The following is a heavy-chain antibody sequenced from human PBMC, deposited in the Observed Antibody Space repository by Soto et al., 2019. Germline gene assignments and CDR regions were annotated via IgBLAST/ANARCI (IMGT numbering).Heavy chain of an antibody. V-gene: IGHV1-8*01. Sequence: ASVKVSCKASGYTFTSYDINWVRQATGQGLEGMGWMNPNSGKTGYAQKCQGRVTMTRNTSISTAYMELSSLRSEDTAVYYCARTPSSVLLWFGELLNFDYWGQGTLVTVSS. CDR3: ARTPSSVLLWFGELLNFDY. D-gene: IGHD3-10*01. J-gene: IGHJ4*02. CDR1: GYTFTSYD. CDR2: MNPNSGKT.